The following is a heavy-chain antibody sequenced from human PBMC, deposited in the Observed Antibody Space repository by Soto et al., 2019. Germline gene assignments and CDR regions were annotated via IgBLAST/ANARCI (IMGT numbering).Heavy chain of an antibody. D-gene: IGHD3-16*01. Sequence: QVQLVQSGAEVEKPGASVKISCKASGYSFTSQYVHWVRQAPGQGLEWMGIINPNGGSTTYAQKFPGRDTRTGDPSTSPAPMELSSPTSEAPAVFFRAREQGPRPGGGGTEPLDIWGQGTMVTVAS. J-gene: IGHJ3*02. V-gene: IGHV1-46*03. CDR3: AREQGPRPGGGGTEPLDI. CDR1: GYSFTSQY. CDR2: INPNGGST.